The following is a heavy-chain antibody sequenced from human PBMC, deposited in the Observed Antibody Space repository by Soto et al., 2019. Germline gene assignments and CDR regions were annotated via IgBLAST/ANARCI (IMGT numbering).Heavy chain of an antibody. Sequence: SETLSLTCTVSGGSISSYYWSWIRQPPGKGLEWIGYIYYSGSTNYNPSIKSRVTISVDTSKNQFSLKLSSVTAAFMSVYYCASMVRGAPDGLDPWGQGTLVTVSS. V-gene: IGHV4-59*01. CDR2: IYYSGST. CDR1: GGSISSYY. CDR3: ASMVRGAPDGLDP. D-gene: IGHD3-10*01. J-gene: IGHJ5*02.